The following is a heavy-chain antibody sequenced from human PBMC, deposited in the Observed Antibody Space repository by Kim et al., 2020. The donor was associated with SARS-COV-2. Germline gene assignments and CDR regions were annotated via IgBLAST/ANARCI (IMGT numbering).Heavy chain of an antibody. Sequence: SETLSLTCAVYGGSFSGYYWSWIRQPPGKGLEWIGEINHSGSTNYNPSLKSRVTISVDTSKNQFSLKLSSVTAADTAVYYCARARPENWLRFDAGGYYFDYWGQGTLVTVSS. CDR1: GGSFSGYY. CDR2: INHSGST. D-gene: IGHD5-12*01. V-gene: IGHV4-34*01. J-gene: IGHJ4*02. CDR3: ARARPENWLRFDAGGYYFDY.